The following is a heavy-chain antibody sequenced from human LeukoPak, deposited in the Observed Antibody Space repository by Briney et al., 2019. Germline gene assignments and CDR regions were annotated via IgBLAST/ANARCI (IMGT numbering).Heavy chain of an antibody. J-gene: IGHJ4*02. CDR2: ITSGGSI. CDR1: GFTLGSYM. Sequence: GGSLRLSCAASGFTLGSYMMSWVRQAPAKGLEWVSTITSGGSIYYADSVGGRFTISRDNSKNTLYLQMHSLRAEDTAVYYCAKRPYYDSSGHPFEYWGQGTLVTVSS. V-gene: IGHV3-23*01. D-gene: IGHD3-22*01. CDR3: AKRPYYDSSGHPFEY.